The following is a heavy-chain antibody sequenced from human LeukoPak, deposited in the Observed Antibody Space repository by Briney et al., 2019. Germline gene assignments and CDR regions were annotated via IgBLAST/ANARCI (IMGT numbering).Heavy chain of an antibody. CDR2: IYSSGST. D-gene: IGHD2-2*01. Sequence: PSETLSLTCTVSGGSIRSYYWSWIRQPPGKGLEWIGYIYSSGSTNCNPSLKSRVTISVDTSKNQFSLKLSSVTAADTAVYYCARNSETYCSSTSCFRSPRGDDWFDPWGQGTLVTVSS. CDR1: GGSIRSYY. J-gene: IGHJ5*02. CDR3: ARNSETYCSSTSCFRSPRGDDWFDP. V-gene: IGHV4-59*01.